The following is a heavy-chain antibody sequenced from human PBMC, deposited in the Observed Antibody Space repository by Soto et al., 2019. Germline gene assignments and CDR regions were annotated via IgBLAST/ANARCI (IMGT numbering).Heavy chain of an antibody. D-gene: IGHD3-3*01. CDR3: ARGGGTILAPLP. Sequence: ASVKVSCKASGYTFTGYFIHWVRQAPGQGLEWMGWINPNSGATKYAQKFQGRVTMTRDASISTAYMELTLLRSDDTAIYYCARGGGTILAPLPWGEGTLVTVSS. CDR1: GYTFTGYF. J-gene: IGHJ5*02. V-gene: IGHV1-2*02. CDR2: INPNSGAT.